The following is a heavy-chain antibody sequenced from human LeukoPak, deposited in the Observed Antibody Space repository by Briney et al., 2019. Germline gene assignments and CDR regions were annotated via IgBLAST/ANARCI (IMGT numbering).Heavy chain of an antibody. CDR3: AKDMRPRIAAAGLGYYYGMDV. D-gene: IGHD6-13*01. J-gene: IGHJ6*02. Sequence: GGSLRRSCAASGFTFDYYAMHWVRQATVKGMEWVSLISWDGGSTYYADSVKGRFTISRDNSKNSLYLQMNSLRAEDTALYYCAKDMRPRIAAAGLGYYYGMDVWGQGTTVTVSS. CDR2: ISWDGGST. CDR1: GFTFDYYA. V-gene: IGHV3-43D*03.